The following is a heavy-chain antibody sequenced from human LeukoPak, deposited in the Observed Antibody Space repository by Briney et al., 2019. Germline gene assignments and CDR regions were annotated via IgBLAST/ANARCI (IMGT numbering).Heavy chain of an antibody. D-gene: IGHD4/OR15-4a*01. CDR1: GFTFSSYA. CDR3: ARRAGAYSHPYDY. V-gene: IGHV3-53*01. J-gene: IGHJ4*02. Sequence: AGRSLRLSCAASGFTFSSYAMHWVCQAPGKGLEWVSFIYSDNTHYSDSVKGRFTISRDNSKNTLYLQMNSLRAEDTAVYYCARRAGAYSHPYDYWGQGTLVTVSS. CDR2: IYSDNT.